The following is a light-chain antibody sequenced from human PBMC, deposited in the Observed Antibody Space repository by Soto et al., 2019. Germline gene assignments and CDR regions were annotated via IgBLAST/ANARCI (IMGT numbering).Light chain of an antibody. CDR2: GAS. Sequence: EIVLTQSPGTLSLSPGERATLPCRASQSVSNYLAWYQQKPGQAPRLLIYGASTRATGIPDRFSGSGSGTDFTLTISRLEPEDFAVYYCQQYHSSPRTFGQGTKVDIK. CDR3: QQYHSSPRT. CDR1: QSVSNY. J-gene: IGKJ1*01. V-gene: IGKV3-20*01.